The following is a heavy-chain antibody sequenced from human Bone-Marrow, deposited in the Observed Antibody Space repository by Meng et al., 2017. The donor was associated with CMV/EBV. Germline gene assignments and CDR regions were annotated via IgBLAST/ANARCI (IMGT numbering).Heavy chain of an antibody. CDR2: ISGNGVST. V-gene: IGHV3-64*02. D-gene: IGHD1-26*01. Sequence: GESLKISCAASGFIFSSHPLHWVRQAPGKGLECIAAISGNGVSTYYAASVQGRFTISRDESERSLYLQMNSLKSEDTAMYYCVRNSLGGNGHFKIDFWGQGTLVTVSS. CDR1: GFIFSSHP. CDR3: VRNSLGGNGHFKIDF. J-gene: IGHJ4*02.